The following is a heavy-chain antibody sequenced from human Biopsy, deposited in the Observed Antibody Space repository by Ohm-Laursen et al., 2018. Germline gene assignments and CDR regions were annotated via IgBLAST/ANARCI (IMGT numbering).Heavy chain of an antibody. V-gene: IGHV3-33*06. CDR3: AKVADYYNDSGFDDY. CDR1: GFTFSNYG. D-gene: IGHD3-22*01. CDR2: IWYDGSNK. J-gene: IGHJ4*02. Sequence: SLRLSCAASGFTFSNYGMHWVRQAPGKGLEWLAVIWYDGSNKYYGDSVQGRFTISRDNSKNTVYLQMNSLRAEDTAIYYCAKVADYYNDSGFDDYWGQGTLVTVSS.